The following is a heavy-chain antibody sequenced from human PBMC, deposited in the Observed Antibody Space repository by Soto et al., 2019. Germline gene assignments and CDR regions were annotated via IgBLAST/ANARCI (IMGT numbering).Heavy chain of an antibody. CDR2: ISWNSGSI. CDR1: GFTFDDYA. V-gene: IGHV3-9*01. Sequence: EVQLVESGGGLVQPGRSLRLSCAASGFTFDDYAMHWVRQAPGKGLEWVSGISWNSGSIGYADSVKGRFTISRDNDKNSLYLQMNSLRAEDTALCYCAKTRGSSRWSVLGDWGQGTLVTVSS. J-gene: IGHJ4*02. CDR3: AKTRGSSRWSVLGD. D-gene: IGHD6-13*01.